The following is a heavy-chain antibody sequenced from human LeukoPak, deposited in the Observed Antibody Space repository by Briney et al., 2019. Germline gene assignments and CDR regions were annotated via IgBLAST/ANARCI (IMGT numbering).Heavy chain of an antibody. V-gene: IGHV3-7*01. CDR2: INHNGNVN. CDR3: ARDGMITAYAFDI. CDR1: GFTFSSYW. J-gene: IGHJ3*02. D-gene: IGHD3-16*01. Sequence: PGGSLRLSCAASGFTFSSYWMNWARQAPGKGLEWVASINHNGNVNYYVDSVKGRFTISRDNAKNSLYLQMNSLRAEDTAVYYCARDGMITAYAFDIWGQVTMVTVSS.